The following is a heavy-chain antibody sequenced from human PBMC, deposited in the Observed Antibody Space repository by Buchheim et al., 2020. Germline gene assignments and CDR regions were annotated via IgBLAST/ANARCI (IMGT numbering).Heavy chain of an antibody. CDR2: IYYSGST. CDR3: ARDRPYYDFWSGYTHYNWFDP. Sequence: QLQLQESGPGLVKPSETLSLTCTVSGGSISSSSYYWGWIRQPPGKGLEWIGSIYYSGSTYYNPSLKSRVTISVDPPKNQFSLKLSSVTAADTAVYYCARDRPYYDFWSGYTHYNWFDPWGQGTL. D-gene: IGHD3-3*01. J-gene: IGHJ5*02. V-gene: IGHV4-39*07. CDR1: GGSISSSSYY.